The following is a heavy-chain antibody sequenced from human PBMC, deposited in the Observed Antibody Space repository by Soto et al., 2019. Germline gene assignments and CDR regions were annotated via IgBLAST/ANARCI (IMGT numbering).Heavy chain of an antibody. CDR2: ISGSGGST. V-gene: IGHV3-23*01. J-gene: IGHJ4*02. Sequence: PGGSLRLSCAASGFTFSSYAMSWVRQAPGKGLEWVSAISGSGGSTYYADSVKGRFTISRDNSKNTLYLQMNSLRAEDTAVYYCAKDRRYYGDYAPEIDSWGQGTMVTVS. CDR3: AKDRRYYGDYAPEIDS. D-gene: IGHD4-17*01. CDR1: GFTFSSYA.